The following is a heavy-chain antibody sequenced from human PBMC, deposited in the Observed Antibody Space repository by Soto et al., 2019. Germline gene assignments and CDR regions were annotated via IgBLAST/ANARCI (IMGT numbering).Heavy chain of an antibody. CDR3: ARHNTAMDY. CDR1: GGSVSSGRYY. J-gene: IGHJ4*02. D-gene: IGHD5-18*01. Sequence: SDTLSLTCNVSGGSVSSGRYYSSWIRQHPGKGLEWIGYIYYSGSTYYNPSLKSRVTISVDTSKNQFSLKLSSVTAADTAVYYCARHNTAMDYWGQGTLVTVSS. CDR2: IYYSGST. V-gene: IGHV4-31*03.